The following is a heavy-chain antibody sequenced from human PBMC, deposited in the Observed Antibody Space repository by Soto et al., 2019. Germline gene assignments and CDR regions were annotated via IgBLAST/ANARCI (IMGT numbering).Heavy chain of an antibody. CDR1: SDSISGENW. CDR2: IFHTGGT. D-gene: IGHD3-16*01. J-gene: IGHJ4*02. CDR3: ARVFSSGSGWMYYFDF. V-gene: IGHV4-4*02. Sequence: QVQLQESGPGLVKSSETLSLTCTVSSDSISGENWWCWVRQPPGMGLEWIGEIFHTGGTNYNPSLRSRVTMEVDKSKNQFSLKLISATAADTAVYYCARVFSSGSGWMYYFDFWSQGTLVFVSS.